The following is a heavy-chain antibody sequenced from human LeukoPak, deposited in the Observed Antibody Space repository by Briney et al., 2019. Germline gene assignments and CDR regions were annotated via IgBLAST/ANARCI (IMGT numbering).Heavy chain of an antibody. Sequence: SETLSLICAVYGGSFSGYYWSWLRQPPGKGLEWIGEINHSGSTNYNPSLKSRVTISVDTSKNQFSLKLSSVTAADTAVYYCARDFGLLVDYYGMDVWGQGTTVTVSS. D-gene: IGHD2-2*01. CDR2: INHSGST. V-gene: IGHV4-34*01. J-gene: IGHJ6*02. CDR1: GGSFSGYY. CDR3: ARDFGLLVDYYGMDV.